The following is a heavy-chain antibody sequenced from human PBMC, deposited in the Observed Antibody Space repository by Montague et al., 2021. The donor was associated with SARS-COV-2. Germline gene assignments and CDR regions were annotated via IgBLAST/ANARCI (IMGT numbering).Heavy chain of an antibody. CDR1: GGSINNYY. CDR2: IYYSGSVTT. J-gene: IGHJ2*01. Sequence: SETLSLTCSVSGGSINNYYWGWVRQSPGKGLEWIGYIYYSGSVTTSYNPSLKSRVSISVDTSENQFSLKLTSVTAADTAVYYCARRGGGEVFARFMYWYFKVGARGSLVTVPS. CDR3: ARRGGGEVFARFMYWYFKV. D-gene: IGHD2-21*01. V-gene: IGHV4-59*13.